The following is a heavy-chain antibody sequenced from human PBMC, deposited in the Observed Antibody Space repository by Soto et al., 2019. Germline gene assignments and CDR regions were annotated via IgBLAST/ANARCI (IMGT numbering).Heavy chain of an antibody. V-gene: IGHV3-23*01. Sequence: GGSLRLSCAASGFTFSSYAMSWFRQAPGKGLEWVSAISGSGGRTYSADSVKGRFTISRDNSKNTLYLQMKGLRAADTAVYYCAKDGGIVVSRPAYFDYWGQGTLVTVSS. CDR3: AKDGGIVVSRPAYFDY. D-gene: IGHD3-22*01. CDR2: ISGSGGRT. J-gene: IGHJ4*02. CDR1: GFTFSSYA.